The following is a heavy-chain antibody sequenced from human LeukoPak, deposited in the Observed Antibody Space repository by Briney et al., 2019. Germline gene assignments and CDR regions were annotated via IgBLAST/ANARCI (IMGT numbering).Heavy chain of an antibody. Sequence: SETLSLTCTVSGRSIRSVYWNWIRQSAGKGLEWIGRIYATDLANYNPSLKSRVTLSVDMSKNELSLTLKSVTAADTAVYYCARGFGSGTSPIDLWGQGALVTVSS. V-gene: IGHV4-4*07. J-gene: IGHJ5*02. CDR1: GRSIRSVY. D-gene: IGHD3-10*01. CDR2: IYATDLA. CDR3: ARGFGSGTSPIDL.